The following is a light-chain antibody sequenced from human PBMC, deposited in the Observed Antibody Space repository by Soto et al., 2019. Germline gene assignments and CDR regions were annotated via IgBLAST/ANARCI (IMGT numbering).Light chain of an antibody. CDR3: QQYNSYSIYT. J-gene: IGKJ2*01. CDR2: DAS. CDR1: QSIRSW. V-gene: IGKV1-5*01. Sequence: DIQMTQSPSTLSASVGDRVTITCRASQSIRSWLAWYQQKPGKAPKLLIYDASNLESGVPSRFSGSGSGTEFTLTISSLQHDDFATYFCQQYNSYSIYTFGQGTKLDIK.